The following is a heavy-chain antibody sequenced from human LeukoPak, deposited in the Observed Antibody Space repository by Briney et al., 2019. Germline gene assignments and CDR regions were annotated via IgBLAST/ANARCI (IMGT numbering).Heavy chain of an antibody. CDR1: GFTFSNSA. J-gene: IGHJ6*03. V-gene: IGHV3-23*01. CDR2: LSGSGITT. CDR3: ARHGCSSTSCYANYYYMDV. D-gene: IGHD2-2*01. Sequence: GGSLRLSCAASGFTFSNSAMSWVRQAPGKGLEWVSTLSGSGITTYYADSVKGRFTISRDNSKNTLYLQMNSLRAEDTAVYYCARHGCSSTSCYANYYYMDVWGKGTTVTVSS.